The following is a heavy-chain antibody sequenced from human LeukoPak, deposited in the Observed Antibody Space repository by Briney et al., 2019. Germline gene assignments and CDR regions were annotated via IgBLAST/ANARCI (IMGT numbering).Heavy chain of an antibody. CDR1: GGSISSGDYY. CDR3: ARPYYYDSRIDP. Sequence: SQTLSLTCTVSGGSISSGDYYWSWIRQPPGKGLEWTGYTYYRGSTYYNPSLKSRVTISVDTSKNQFSLKLTSVTAADTAVYYCARPYYYDSRIDPWGQGTLVTVSS. V-gene: IGHV4-30-4*01. CDR2: TYYRGST. J-gene: IGHJ5*02. D-gene: IGHD3-22*01.